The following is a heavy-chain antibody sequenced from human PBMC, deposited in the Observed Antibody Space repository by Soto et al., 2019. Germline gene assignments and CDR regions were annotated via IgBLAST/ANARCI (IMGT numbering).Heavy chain of an antibody. J-gene: IGHJ3*02. CDR3: ARGSSGYYI. V-gene: IGHV3-73*01. CDR2: IRSKANNYAT. D-gene: IGHD3-22*01. CDR1: GFTFSDSA. Sequence: PGGSLRLSCVTSGFTFSDSAIHWVRQASGKGLEWVGHIRSKANNYATAYGASVKGRFTTSRDDSKNTLYLQMNSLRAEDTAVYYCARGSSGYYIWGQGTMVTVSS.